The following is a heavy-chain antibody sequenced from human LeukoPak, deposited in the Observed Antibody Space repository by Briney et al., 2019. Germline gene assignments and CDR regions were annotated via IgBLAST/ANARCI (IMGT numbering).Heavy chain of an antibody. D-gene: IGHD5-12*01. Sequence: PSQTLSLTCTVSGGSISSGGYYWSWIRQHPGKGLEWIGYIYYSGSTYYNPSLKSRVTISVDTSKNQFSLKLSSVTAADTAVYYCARRSIVATCFDYWDQGTLVTVSS. J-gene: IGHJ4*02. V-gene: IGHV4-31*03. CDR2: IYYSGST. CDR1: GGSISSGGYY. CDR3: ARRSIVATCFDY.